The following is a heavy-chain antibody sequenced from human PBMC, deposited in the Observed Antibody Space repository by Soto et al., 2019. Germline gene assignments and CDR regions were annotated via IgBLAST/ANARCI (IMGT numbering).Heavy chain of an antibody. D-gene: IGHD2-2*01. CDR1: GGTFSSYA. V-gene: IGHV1-69*01. CDR2: IIPIFGTA. J-gene: IGHJ6*02. CDR3: SSHRVYCSSTSCLPWGMYV. Sequence: QVQLVQSGAEVKKPGSSVKVSCKASGGTFSSYAISWVRQAPGQGLEWMGGIIPIFGTANYAQKFQGRVSITGDESAFTAYMEVSSLRSGDTAVYYCSSHRVYCSSTSCLPWGMYVWGQGTTVTVSS.